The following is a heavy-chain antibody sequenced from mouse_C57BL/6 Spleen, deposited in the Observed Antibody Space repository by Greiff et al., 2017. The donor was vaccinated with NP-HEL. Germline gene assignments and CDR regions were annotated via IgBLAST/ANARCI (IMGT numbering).Heavy chain of an antibody. V-gene: IGHV1-81*01. CDR2: IYPRSGNT. D-gene: IGHD2-1*01. CDR3: ARGGYYGNYVGAMDY. J-gene: IGHJ4*01. CDR1: GYTFTSYG. Sequence: VQRVESGAELARPGASVKLSCKASGYTFTSYGISWVKQRTGQGLEWIGEIYPRSGNTYYNEKFKGKATLTADKSSSTAYMELRSLTSEDSAVYFCARGGYYGNYVGAMDYWGQGTSVTVSS.